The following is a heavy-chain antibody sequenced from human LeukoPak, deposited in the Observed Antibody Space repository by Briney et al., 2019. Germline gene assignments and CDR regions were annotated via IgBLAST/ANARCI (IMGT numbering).Heavy chain of an antibody. D-gene: IGHD5-18*01. CDR3: ARRRYGDFDY. CDR1: GGSISSYY. J-gene: IGHJ4*02. V-gene: IGHV4-59*08. CDR2: IYYSGST. Sequence: SETLSLTCTVSGGSISSYYWSWIRQPPGEGLEWIGYIYYSGSTNYNPSLKSRVTISVDTSKNQFSLKLSSVTAADTAVHYCARRRYGDFDYWGQGTLVTVSS.